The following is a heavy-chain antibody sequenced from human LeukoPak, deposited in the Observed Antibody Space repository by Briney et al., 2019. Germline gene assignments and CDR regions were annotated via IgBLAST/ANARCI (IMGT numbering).Heavy chain of an antibody. V-gene: IGHV1-3*01. CDR2: INAGNGNT. J-gene: IGHJ4*02. D-gene: IGHD3-16*01. Sequence: ASVKVSCKASGYTFTNYAMHWVRQAPGQRLEWMGWINAGNGNTKYSQKFQGRVTITRDTSASTAYMELNSLRSEDTAVYYCARGTGGGPFDYWGQGTLVTVSS. CDR3: ARGTGGGPFDY. CDR1: GYTFTNYA.